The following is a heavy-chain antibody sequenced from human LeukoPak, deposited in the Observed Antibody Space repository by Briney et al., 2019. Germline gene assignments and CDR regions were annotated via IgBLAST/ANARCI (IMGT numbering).Heavy chain of an antibody. V-gene: IGHV3-74*01. CDR1: GFDFTTYR. J-gene: IGHJ5*02. Sequence: PGGSLRLSCAASGFDFTTYRMHWVRQAPGKGLVWVSRINSDGSDTTYADSVKGRFTISRDNAKNTLYLQMNSLRAEDTAVYYCVRVGCSAGSCADWFDPWGQGTLVTVTS. CDR2: INSDGSDT. D-gene: IGHD2-15*01. CDR3: VRVGCSAGSCADWFDP.